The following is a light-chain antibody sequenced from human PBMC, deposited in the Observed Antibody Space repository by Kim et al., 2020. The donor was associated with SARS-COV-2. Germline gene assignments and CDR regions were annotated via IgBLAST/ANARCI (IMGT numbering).Light chain of an antibody. CDR1: SSDVGGYNY. CDR3: SSYTSMLWV. Sequence: PGQSITISCTGTSSDVGGYNYVSWYQQHPGKAPKLMIYDVSKRPSGVSNRFSGSKSGNTASLTISGLQAEDEADYYCSSYTSMLWVFGGGTQLTVL. V-gene: IGLV2-14*04. CDR2: DVS. J-gene: IGLJ3*02.